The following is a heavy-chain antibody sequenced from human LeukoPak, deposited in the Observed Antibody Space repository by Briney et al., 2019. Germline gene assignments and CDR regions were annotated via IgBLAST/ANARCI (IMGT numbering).Heavy chain of an antibody. CDR2: IYWNDDK. CDR3: AHIYPKRWFGSRYYFDY. Sequence: SGPTLVNPTQTLTLTCTFSGFSLSTSGVGVGWIRQPPGKALEWLALIYWNDDKRYSPSLKSRLTITKDTSKNQVVLTMTNMDPVDTATYYCAHIYPKRWFGSRYYFDYWGQGTLVTVSS. J-gene: IGHJ4*02. V-gene: IGHV2-5*01. D-gene: IGHD3-10*01. CDR1: GFSLSTSGVG.